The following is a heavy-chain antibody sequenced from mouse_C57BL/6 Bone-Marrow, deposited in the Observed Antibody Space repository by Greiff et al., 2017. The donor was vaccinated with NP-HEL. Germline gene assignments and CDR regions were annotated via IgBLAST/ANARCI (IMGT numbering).Heavy chain of an antibody. CDR2: INPNNGGT. CDR1: GYTFTDYN. CDR3: ASWRGSSPWFAY. J-gene: IGHJ3*01. D-gene: IGHD1-1*01. Sequence: VQLKQSGPELVKPGASVKIPCKASGYTFTDYNMDWVKQSHGKSLEWIGDINPNNGGTIYNQKFKGKATLTVDKSTSTAYMELRSLTSEDTAVYYCASWRGSSPWFAYWGQGTLVTVSA. V-gene: IGHV1-18*01.